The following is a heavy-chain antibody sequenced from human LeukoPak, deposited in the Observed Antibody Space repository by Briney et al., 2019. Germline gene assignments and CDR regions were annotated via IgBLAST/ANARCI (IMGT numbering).Heavy chain of an antibody. CDR3: ARRSRIQPGIDY. D-gene: IGHD1-14*01. Sequence: YWSWIRQPPGEGLEWMGIIYPGDSDTRYSPSFQGQVTISADKSISTAYLQWSSLKASDTAMYYCARRSRIQPGIDYWGQGTLVTVSS. CDR1: YW. J-gene: IGHJ4*02. V-gene: IGHV5-51*01. CDR2: IYPGDSDT.